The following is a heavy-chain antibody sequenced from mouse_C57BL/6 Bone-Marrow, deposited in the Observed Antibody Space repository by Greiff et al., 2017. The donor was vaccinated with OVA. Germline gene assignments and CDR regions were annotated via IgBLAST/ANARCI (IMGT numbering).Heavy chain of an antibody. V-gene: IGHV3-6*01. J-gene: IGHJ2*01. CDR1: GYSITSGYY. CDR3: AREWGSYYFDY. CDR2: ISYDGSN. Sequence: EVQLVESGPGLVKPSQSLSLTCSVTGYSITSGYYWNWIRQFPGNKLEWMGYISYDGSNNYNPSLKNRISITRDTSKNQFFLKLNSVTTEDTATYYCAREWGSYYFDYWGQGTTLTVSS.